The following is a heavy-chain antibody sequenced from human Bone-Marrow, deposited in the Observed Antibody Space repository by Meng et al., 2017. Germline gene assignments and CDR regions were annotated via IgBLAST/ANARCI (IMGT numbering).Heavy chain of an antibody. CDR3: ARKAGNCVSSSCYSLDY. CDR1: GGTFSSYT. Sequence: SVKVSCKASGGTFSSYTISWVRQAPGQGLEWMGRIIPILGIANYAQKFQDRVTITTDEATTTVYMELTGLTPEDTALYYCARKAGNCVSSSCYSLDYWGQGTLVTVSS. V-gene: IGHV1-69*02. J-gene: IGHJ4*02. CDR2: IIPILGIA. D-gene: IGHD2-15*01.